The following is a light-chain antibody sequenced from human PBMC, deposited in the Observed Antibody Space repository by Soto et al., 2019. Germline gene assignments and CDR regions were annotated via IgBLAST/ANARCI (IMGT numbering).Light chain of an antibody. J-gene: IGKJ2*01. Sequence: EIVMTQSPATLSVSPGERATLSCRASQSVSSNLAWYQQKPGQAPRLLIYGASTRATGIPARFSGSGSGTAFTLTISILQSEEFAVYYCQQYNNWPPYTFGQGTKLEIK. CDR2: GAS. V-gene: IGKV3D-15*01. CDR3: QQYNNWPPYT. CDR1: QSVSSN.